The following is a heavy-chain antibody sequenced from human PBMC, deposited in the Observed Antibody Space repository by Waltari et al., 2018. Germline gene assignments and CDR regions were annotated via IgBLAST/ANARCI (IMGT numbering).Heavy chain of an antibody. CDR1: GGTCSSYE. Sequence: QVHLVQSGAEVKTPGSSVRVSCRDYGGTCSSYEFNWVRQAPGQGLEWMGGIIPIFGTPIYAQKFQGRVTITADTSTTTAYMELSSLRFEDTAVYYCARDPKGTTVIYDAFDLWGQGTMVSVSS. CDR2: IIPIFGTP. D-gene: IGHD4-17*01. CDR3: ARDPKGTTVIYDAFDL. J-gene: IGHJ3*01. V-gene: IGHV1-69*14.